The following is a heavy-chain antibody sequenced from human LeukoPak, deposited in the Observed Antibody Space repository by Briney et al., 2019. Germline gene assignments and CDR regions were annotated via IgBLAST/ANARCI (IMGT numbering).Heavy chain of an antibody. CDR3: ATAPPRSPYYFDY. D-gene: IGHD1-14*01. V-gene: IGHV3-74*01. CDR1: GFTFSNYW. Sequence: GGSLRLSCVASGFTFSNYWMHWVRQAPGKGLVWVSRINRDVSSTSHADSVKGRFTISRDNAKNTLFLQMNSLRAEDTAVYFCATAPPRSPYYFDYWGQGTLVTVSS. J-gene: IGHJ4*02. CDR2: INRDVSST.